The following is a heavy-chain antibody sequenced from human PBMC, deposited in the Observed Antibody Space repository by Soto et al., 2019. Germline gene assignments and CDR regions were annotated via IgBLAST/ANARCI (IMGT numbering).Heavy chain of an antibody. CDR1: GYTFTSYA. V-gene: IGHV1-3*01. CDR2: INAGNGNT. CDR3: ARDWMGSGWYKPSPFDY. Sequence: QVQLVQSGAEVKKPGASVKVSCKASGYTFTSYAMHWVRQAPGQRLEWMGWINAGNGNTKYSQKFQGRVTITRDTSESTAYMELSSLSSEDTAVYYCARDWMGSGWYKPSPFDYWGQGTLVTVSS. D-gene: IGHD6-19*01. J-gene: IGHJ4*02.